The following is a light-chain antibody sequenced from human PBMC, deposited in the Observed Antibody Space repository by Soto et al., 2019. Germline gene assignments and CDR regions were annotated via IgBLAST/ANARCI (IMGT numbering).Light chain of an antibody. CDR2: GAS. CDR3: QQYNIWPLS. J-gene: IGKJ4*01. CDR1: QSVSSN. Sequence: EFVLTQSPGTLSLSPRERATLSCRASQSVSSNLAWYQQKRGQAPRLLIYGASIKATGIPARFSGGGYGTEFTLTISSLQSEDFAVYYCQQYNIWPLSFGGGTKVDIK. V-gene: IGKV3D-15*01.